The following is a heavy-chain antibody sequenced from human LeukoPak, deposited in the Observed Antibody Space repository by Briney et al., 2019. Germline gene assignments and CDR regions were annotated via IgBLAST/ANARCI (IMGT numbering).Heavy chain of an antibody. CDR2: INPNSGGT. V-gene: IGHV1-2*02. CDR1: GYSVSDYY. D-gene: IGHD3-10*01. Sequence: GASVKVSCRTYGYSVSDYYLHWVRQAPGQGLEWMGWINPNSGGTNYAQKLQGRVTMTTDTSTSTAYMELRSLRSDDTAVYYCARAGGDPLWFGEFAGYYYYYMDVWGKGTTVTVSS. CDR3: ARAGGDPLWFGEFAGYYYYYMDV. J-gene: IGHJ6*03.